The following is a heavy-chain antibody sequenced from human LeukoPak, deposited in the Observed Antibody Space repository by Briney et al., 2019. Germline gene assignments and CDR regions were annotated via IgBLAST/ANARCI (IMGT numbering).Heavy chain of an antibody. D-gene: IGHD3-10*01. J-gene: IGHJ4*02. CDR2: ISGSGGST. CDR3: AKAPWGGSGSYYFDY. Sequence: GGSLRLSCAGSGFTFSSHAMSWVRQAPGKGLEWISVISGSGGSTHYADSAKGRFIISRDNSKNTLYLQMNSLRAEDTAVYYCAKAPWGGSGSYYFDYWDQGTLVTVSS. CDR1: GFTFSSHA. V-gene: IGHV3-23*01.